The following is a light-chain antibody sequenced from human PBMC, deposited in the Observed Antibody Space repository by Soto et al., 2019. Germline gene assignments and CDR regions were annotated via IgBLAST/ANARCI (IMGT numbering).Light chain of an antibody. V-gene: IGKV3D-15*01. CDR3: QQYNNWPPIT. J-gene: IGKJ5*01. CDR1: QSVSSSY. Sequence: EIVLTQSPGTLSLSPWEIATLSCRASQSVSSSYLAWYQQKPGQAPRLLIYGASSRATGIPARFSGSGSGTEFILTISSLQSEDFGVYYCQQYNNWPPITFGQGTRLEIK. CDR2: GAS.